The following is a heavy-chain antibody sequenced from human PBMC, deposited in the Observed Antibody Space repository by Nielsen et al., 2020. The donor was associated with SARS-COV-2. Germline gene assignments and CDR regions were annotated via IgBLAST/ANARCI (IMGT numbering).Heavy chain of an antibody. J-gene: IGHJ6*03. CDR1: GYTFTSYG. Sequence: ASVKVSCKASGYTFTSYGISWVRQAPGQGLEWMGWISAYNGNTNYAQKLQGRVTMTTDTSTSTAYMELRSLRSDDTAVYYCARSLEVVPAAPDYYYYMDVWGKGTTVTVSS. V-gene: IGHV1-18*04. CDR3: ARSLEVVPAAPDYYYYMDV. D-gene: IGHD2-2*01. CDR2: ISAYNGNT.